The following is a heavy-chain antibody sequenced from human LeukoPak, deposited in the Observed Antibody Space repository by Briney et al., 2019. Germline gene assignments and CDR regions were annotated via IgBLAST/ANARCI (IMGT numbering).Heavy chain of an antibody. CDR2: IYHSGST. Sequence: SETLSLTCAVSGGSISSGGFSLTWIRQPPGKGLEWIGYIYHSGSTYYSPSLESRVTISVDRSKNQFSLNLSSVTAADTAVYYCARIADQWWFDPWGQGALVTVSS. CDR1: GGSISSGGFS. V-gene: IGHV4-30-2*01. D-gene: IGHD6-19*01. J-gene: IGHJ5*02. CDR3: ARIADQWWFDP.